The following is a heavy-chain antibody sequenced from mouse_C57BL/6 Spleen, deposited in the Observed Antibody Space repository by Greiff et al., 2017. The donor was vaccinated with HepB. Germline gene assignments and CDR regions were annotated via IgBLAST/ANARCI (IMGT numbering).Heavy chain of an antibody. CDR3: ARERTGVFYYFDY. V-gene: IGHV1-82*01. Sequence: VQVVESGPELVKPGASVKISCKASGYAFSSSWMNWVKQRPGKGLEWIGRIYPGDGDTNYNGKFKGKATLTADKSSSTASMQLSSLTSEDSAVYCCARERTGVFYYFDYWGQGTTLTVSS. J-gene: IGHJ2*01. D-gene: IGHD4-1*01. CDR1: GYAFSSSW. CDR2: IYPGDGDT.